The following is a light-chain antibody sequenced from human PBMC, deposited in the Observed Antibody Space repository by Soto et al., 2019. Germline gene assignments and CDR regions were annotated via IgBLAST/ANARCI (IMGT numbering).Light chain of an antibody. J-gene: IGKJ2*01. Sequence: EIVLTQSPGTLSLSPGERATLSCRASQSVSSSYLTWYQQKPGQAPRLLIYGASSRATGIPDRFSGSGSGTDFTLTINRLEPEDFAVYYCQHYGSSSMYTFGQGTKLEIK. CDR2: GAS. CDR3: QHYGSSSMYT. V-gene: IGKV3-20*01. CDR1: QSVSSSY.